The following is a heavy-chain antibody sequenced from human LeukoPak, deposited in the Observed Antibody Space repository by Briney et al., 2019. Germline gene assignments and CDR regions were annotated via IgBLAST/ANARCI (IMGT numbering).Heavy chain of an antibody. J-gene: IGHJ4*02. CDR3: ARDRRITMVRGVPDY. CDR1: GYTFTSYG. Sequence: GASVKVSCKASGYTFTSYGISWVRQAPGQGLEWMGLISAYNGNTNYAQKLQGRVTMTTDTSTSTAYMELRSLRSDDTAVYYCARDRRITMVRGVPDYWGQGTLVTVSS. D-gene: IGHD3-10*01. V-gene: IGHV1-18*01. CDR2: ISAYNGNT.